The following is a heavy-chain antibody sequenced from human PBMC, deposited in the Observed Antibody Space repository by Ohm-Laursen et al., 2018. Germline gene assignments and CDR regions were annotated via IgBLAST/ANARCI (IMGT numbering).Heavy chain of an antibody. CDR1: GDSINNYY. V-gene: IGHV4-4*07. Sequence: SDTLSLTCTVSGDSINNYYWSWIRQPPGKGLEWIGRMYAPGNPNYNPSLNSRVTMSVDTSRNQFYLKMTSVTAADTAVYYCVVSEIRYSFTYLADFWGQGILVTVPS. J-gene: IGHJ4*02. D-gene: IGHD5-18*01. CDR2: MYAPGNP. CDR3: VVSEIRYSFTYLADF.